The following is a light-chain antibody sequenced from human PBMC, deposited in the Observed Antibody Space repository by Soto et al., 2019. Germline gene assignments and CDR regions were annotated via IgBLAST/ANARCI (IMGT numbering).Light chain of an antibody. CDR1: SSDVGVYKY. CDR2: DVI. V-gene: IGLV2-11*01. CDR3: CSYAGDYTFV. Sequence: QSALIQPRSVSGSPGQSVTISCTGTSSDVGVYKYVSWYPQLPGKAPKLMIYDVITRPSGVPDRFSGSKSGNTASLTISGLQAEDEADYYCCSYAGDYTFVFGTGTKVTVL. J-gene: IGLJ1*01.